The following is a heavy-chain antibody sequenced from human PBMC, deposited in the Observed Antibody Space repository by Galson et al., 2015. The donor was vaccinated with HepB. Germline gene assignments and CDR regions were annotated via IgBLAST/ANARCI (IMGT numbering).Heavy chain of an antibody. V-gene: IGHV3-53*01. J-gene: IGHJ6*03. CDR3: ATSGEQQLVRDYYYYMDV. D-gene: IGHD6-13*01. CDR2: IYSGGST. Sequence: SLRLSCAASGFTVSSNYMSWVRQAPGKGLEWVSVIYSGGSTYYADSVKGRFTISRDNSENTLYLQMNSLRAEDTAVYYCATSGEQQLVRDYYYYMDVWGKGTTVTVSS. CDR1: GFTVSSNY.